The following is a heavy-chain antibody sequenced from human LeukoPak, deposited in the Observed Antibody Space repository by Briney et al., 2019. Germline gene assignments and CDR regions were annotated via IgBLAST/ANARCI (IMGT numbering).Heavy chain of an antibody. CDR1: GFTFSSYA. J-gene: IGHJ4*02. CDR2: ISGSGGST. CDR3: AKPAPRDGYITYFDY. V-gene: IGHV3-23*01. D-gene: IGHD5-24*01. Sequence: GGSLRLSCAASGFTFSSYAMSWVRQAPGKGLEWVSTISGSGGSTYYADSVNGRFTISRDNSKNTLYLQMNSLSAEDTAVYYCAKPAPRDGYITYFDYWGQGTLVTVSS.